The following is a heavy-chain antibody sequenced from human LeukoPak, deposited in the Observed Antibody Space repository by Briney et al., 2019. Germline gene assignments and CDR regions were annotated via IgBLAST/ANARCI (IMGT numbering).Heavy chain of an antibody. Sequence: PSETLSLTCTVSGASISSGGCYWSWIRQLPGKGLEWIGYISYSGNTYYNPSLKSRVTISVDTSKNQFSLKLSSVTAADTAVYYCARGNVLLWFGDRCDYWGQGTLVTVSS. J-gene: IGHJ4*02. CDR2: ISYSGNT. D-gene: IGHD3-10*01. V-gene: IGHV4-30-4*01. CDR3: ARGNVLLWFGDRCDY. CDR1: GASISSGGCY.